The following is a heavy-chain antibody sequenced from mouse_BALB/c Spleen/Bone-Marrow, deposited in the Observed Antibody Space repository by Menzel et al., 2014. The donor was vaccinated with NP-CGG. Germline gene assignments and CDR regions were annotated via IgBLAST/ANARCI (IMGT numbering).Heavy chain of an antibody. J-gene: IGHJ2*01. CDR2: ILPSIGRT. V-gene: IGHV15-2*02. D-gene: IGHD1-1*01. CDR1: DSEVFPITY. CDR3: ARLYGNTFDY. Sequence: VQLQESGSELRSPGSSVKLSCKDFDSEVFPITYMSWVRQKPGHGFEWIGDILPSIGRTIYGQNFADEATLDADTVSNTAYLELNGLTSVDSAIYYCARLYGNTFDYWGQGTTLTVSS.